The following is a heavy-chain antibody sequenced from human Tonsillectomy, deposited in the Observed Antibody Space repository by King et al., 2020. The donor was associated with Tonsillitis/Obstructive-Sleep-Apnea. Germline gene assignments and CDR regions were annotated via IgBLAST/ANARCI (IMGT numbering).Heavy chain of an antibody. Sequence: QVQLVESGGGVVQPGRSLRLSCAASGFTFSSYGMHWVRQAQGKGLEWVAVISYDGSDKYYADSVKGRFTISRDNSRNTLYLQMNSLTSEDTAVFYCARDRAGYGDLNTLDIWGQGAMVTVSS. CDR3: ARDRAGYGDLNTLDI. V-gene: IGHV3-30*01. J-gene: IGHJ3*02. D-gene: IGHD4-17*01. CDR1: GFTFSSYG. CDR2: ISYDGSDK.